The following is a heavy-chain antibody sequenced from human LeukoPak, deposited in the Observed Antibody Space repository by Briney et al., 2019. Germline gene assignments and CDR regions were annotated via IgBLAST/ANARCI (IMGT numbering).Heavy chain of an antibody. CDR2: INPNSGGT. D-gene: IGHD6-6*01. CDR3: ARSSSSSWLVQAY. V-gene: IGHV1-2*02. Sequence: ASVKVSCKASGYTFTGYYMHWVRHAPGQGLEWMGWINPNSGGTNYAQKFQGRVTMTRDTSISTAYLELSSLRSDDTAVYHCARSSSSSWLVQAYWGQGTLVTVSS. CDR1: GYTFTGYY. J-gene: IGHJ4*02.